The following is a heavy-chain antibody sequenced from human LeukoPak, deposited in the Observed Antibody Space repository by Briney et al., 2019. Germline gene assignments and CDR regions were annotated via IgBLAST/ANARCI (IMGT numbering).Heavy chain of an antibody. J-gene: IGHJ6*02. CDR1: GFTFRSYE. CDR3: VRDHWGSGRGGMGV. V-gene: IGHV3-48*03. D-gene: IGHD3-10*01. Sequence: GGPLRLSCAASGFTFRSYEMNGLPQAPGKGLECFSYISSGGSPIYYADSVKARFIISRDNAKHSLYLQMNSLRVEDTDVYYRVRDHWGSGRGGMGVWGQGTPVTVSS. CDR2: ISSGGSPI.